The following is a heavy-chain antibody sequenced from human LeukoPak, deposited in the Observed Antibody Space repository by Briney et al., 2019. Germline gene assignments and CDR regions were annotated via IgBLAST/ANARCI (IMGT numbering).Heavy chain of an antibody. V-gene: IGHV3-74*01. J-gene: IGHJ2*01. CDR2: INSDGSSS. D-gene: IGHD1-26*01. CDR1: RFIFSGSW. CDR3: ARATSGSSRGWHFDL. Sequence: GGSLRLSCAASRFIFSGSWMHWVRQAPGKGLVWVSRINSDGSSSLYADSVKGRFTISRDNAKNTLYLQMNSLRAEDTAAYYCARATSGSSRGWHFDLWGRGTLVTVSS.